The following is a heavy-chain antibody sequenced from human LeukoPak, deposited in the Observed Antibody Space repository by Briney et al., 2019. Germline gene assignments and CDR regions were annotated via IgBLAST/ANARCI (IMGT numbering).Heavy chain of an antibody. CDR2: ICLDGRI. D-gene: IGHD1-26*01. V-gene: IGHV4-4*02. CDR3: ASQGGLRNDF. CDR1: GGPITTRDC. Sequence: PSETLSLTCGVSGGPITTRDCWSWVRQPPGKGLEWIGEICLDGRIHYTPSLKSRISISIDRSKGQFSLNLISVAAADTAIYFCASQGGLRNDFWGQGTLVTVSS. J-gene: IGHJ4*02.